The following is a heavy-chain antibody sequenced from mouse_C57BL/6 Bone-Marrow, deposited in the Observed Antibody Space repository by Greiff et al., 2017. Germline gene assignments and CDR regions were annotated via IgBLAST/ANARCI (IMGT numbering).Heavy chain of an antibody. CDR1: GFTFSSYA. J-gene: IGHJ3*01. CDR3: ARDRYGAWFAY. CDR2: ISDGGSYT. Sequence: EVKLVESGGGLVKPGGSLKLSCAASGFTFSSYAMSWVRQTPEKRLEWVATISDGGSYTYYPDNVKGRFTISSDNAKNNLYLQMSHLKSEDTAMYYCARDRYGAWFAYWGQVTLVTVSA. V-gene: IGHV5-4*01. D-gene: IGHD2-10*02.